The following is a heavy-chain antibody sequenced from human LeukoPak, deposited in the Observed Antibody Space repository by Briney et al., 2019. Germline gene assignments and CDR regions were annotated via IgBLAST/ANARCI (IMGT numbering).Heavy chain of an antibody. CDR2: TYNSGST. Sequence: SETLSLTCTVSGDSISSLYWSWVRQPPGKRLEWIGSTYNSGSTNYNPSLKSRVTISVDTSKNQLSLKLSSVTAADTAIYYCAKSGDYCLDYWGPGTLVTVSS. CDR3: AKSGDYCLDY. V-gene: IGHV4-59*08. CDR1: GDSISSLY. J-gene: IGHJ4*02. D-gene: IGHD3-3*01.